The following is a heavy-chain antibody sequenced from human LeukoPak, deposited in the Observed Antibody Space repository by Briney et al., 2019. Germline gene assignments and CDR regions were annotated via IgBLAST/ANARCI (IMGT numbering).Heavy chain of an antibody. D-gene: IGHD5-12*01. CDR2: INPNSGGT. V-gene: IGHV1-2*02. J-gene: IGHJ4*02. CDR3: ARSRGGYDDY. Sequence: ASVMVSCKASGHTFTGHYVHWVRQAPGQGLEWMGWINPNSGGTNYAQKFQGRVTMTRDTSINTAYMELSRLRSDDTAVYYCARSRGGYDDYWGQGTLVTVSS. CDR1: GHTFTGHY.